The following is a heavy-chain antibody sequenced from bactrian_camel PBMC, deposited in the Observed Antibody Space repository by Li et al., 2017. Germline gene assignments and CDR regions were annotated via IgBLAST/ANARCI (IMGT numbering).Heavy chain of an antibody. CDR2: ISVDGTP. V-gene: IGHV3S57*01. J-gene: IGHJ4*01. CDR3: AANRALCSWIDWNRVTTYNY. Sequence: HVQLVESGGEEGGSLTISCTAVGPGSNTCGMDWYRQAAGKQREWVASISVDGTPTYSTSVKGRFTISQDKNKNALVLQMDSLKPEDTAMYYCAANRALCSWIDWNRVTTYNYWGQGTQVTVS. CDR1: GPGSNTCG. D-gene: IGHD6*01.